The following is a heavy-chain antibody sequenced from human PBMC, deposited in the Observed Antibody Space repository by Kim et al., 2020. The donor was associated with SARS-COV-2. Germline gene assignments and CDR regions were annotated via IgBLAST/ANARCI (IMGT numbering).Heavy chain of an antibody. J-gene: IGHJ6*02. CDR1: GYTFTSYG. D-gene: IGHD4-17*01. Sequence: ASVKVSCKASGYTFTSYGISWVRQAPGQGLEWMGWISAYNGNTNYAQKLQGRVTMTTDTSTSTAYMELRSLRSDDTAVYYCARDHRDYGDYVRPSSTYYYGMDVWGQGTTVTVSS. V-gene: IGHV1-18*01. CDR3: ARDHRDYGDYVRPSSTYYYGMDV. CDR2: ISAYNGNT.